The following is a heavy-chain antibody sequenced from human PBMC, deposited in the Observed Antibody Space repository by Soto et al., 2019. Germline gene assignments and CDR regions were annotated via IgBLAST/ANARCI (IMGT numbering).Heavy chain of an antibody. CDR1: WGSVSSGSYY. CDR3: ASGVAWIQLWTADY. CDR2: IYYSGST. V-gene: IGHV4-61*01. J-gene: IGHJ4*02. D-gene: IGHD5-18*01. Sequence: SETLSLTCTVSWGSVSSGSYYWSWIRQPPGKGLEWIGYIYYSGSTNYNPSLKSRVTISVDTSKNQFSLKLSSVTAADKAVYYCASGVAWIQLWTADYWGKGTLVTVSS.